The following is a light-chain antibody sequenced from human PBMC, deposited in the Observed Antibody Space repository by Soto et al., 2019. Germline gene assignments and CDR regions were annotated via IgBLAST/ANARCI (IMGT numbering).Light chain of an antibody. J-gene: IGKJ1*01. CDR1: QGISSY. CDR3: QQYSSSSEWT. Sequence: DSHLTQSPSFLSASVGDRVTITCRASQGISSYLAWYQQKPGKAPKLLIYAASTLQSGVPSRFSGSGSGTEFTLTISSLQPDDFATYYCQQYSSSSEWTFGQGTKVDIK. V-gene: IGKV1-9*01. CDR2: AAS.